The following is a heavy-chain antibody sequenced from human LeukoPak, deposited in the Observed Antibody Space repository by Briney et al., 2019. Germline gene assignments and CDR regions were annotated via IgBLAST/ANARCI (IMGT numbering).Heavy chain of an antibody. CDR3: ATPVLAVAGVVFDY. J-gene: IGHJ4*02. D-gene: IGHD6-19*01. Sequence: ASVKVSCKVSGYTLTELSMHWVRQAPGKGLEWIGGFDPEDGETIYAQKFQGRVTMTEDTSTDTAYMELSSLRSEDTAVYYCATPVLAVAGVVFDYWGQGTLVTVSS. V-gene: IGHV1-24*01. CDR1: GYTLTELS. CDR2: FDPEDGET.